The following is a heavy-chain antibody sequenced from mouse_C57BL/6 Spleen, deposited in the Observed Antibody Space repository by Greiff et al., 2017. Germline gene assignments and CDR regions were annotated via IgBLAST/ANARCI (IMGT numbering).Heavy chain of an antibody. D-gene: IGHD2-4*01. V-gene: IGHV14-4*01. Sequence: EVKLQESGAELVRPGASVKLSCTASGFNIKDDYMHWVKQRPEQGLEWIGWIDPENGDTEYASKFQGKATITADTSSNTAYLQLSSLTSEDTAVYYCTTSFYYDYDGFAYWGQGTLVTVSA. CDR2: IDPENGDT. CDR3: TTSFYYDYDGFAY. CDR1: GFNIKDDY. J-gene: IGHJ3*01.